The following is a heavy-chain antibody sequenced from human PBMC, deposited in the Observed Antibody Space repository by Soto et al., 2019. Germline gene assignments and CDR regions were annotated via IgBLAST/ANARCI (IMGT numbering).Heavy chain of an antibody. CDR1: GDSISGGGYY. V-gene: IGHV4-31*02. CDR2: IYYTGTA. CDR3: ARVDAVSGSYYSSVDY. J-gene: IGHJ4*02. Sequence: QVQLQESGPGLVKPSQTLSLTCSVSGDSISGGGYYWSWIRQLPGKGLEWIGYIYYTGTAYYHPSLKGRVIMSVDTATNQFSLSLSSVTAADTAVYYCARVDAVSGSYYSSVDYWGQGKLVTVSS. D-gene: IGHD1-26*01.